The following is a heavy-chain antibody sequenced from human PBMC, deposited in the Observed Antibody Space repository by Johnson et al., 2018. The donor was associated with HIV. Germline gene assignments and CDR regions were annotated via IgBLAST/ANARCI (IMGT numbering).Heavy chain of an antibody. CDR1: GFTVSSNY. D-gene: IGHD1-26*01. J-gene: IGHJ3*02. CDR2: IYSGGRT. V-gene: IGHV3-66*01. CDR3: ARDDLDNSGHLMAFDM. Sequence: VQLVESGGGLVQPGGSLRLSCAASGFTVSSNYMSWVRQAPGKGLEWVSVIYSGGRTYSAASVKGRFTISRDNSKNTLYLQMNSLRVEDTAVYYCARDDLDNSGHLMAFDMWGQGTMVTVSS.